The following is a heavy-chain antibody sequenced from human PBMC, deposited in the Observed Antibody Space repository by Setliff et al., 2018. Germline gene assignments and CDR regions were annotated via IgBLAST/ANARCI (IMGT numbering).Heavy chain of an antibody. CDR1: GGSISSGGYY. Sequence: SETLSLTCTVSGGSISSGGYYWSWIRQHPGKGLEWIGYIYYSGSTYYNPSLKSRVTISVDTSKNQFSLKLSCVTAADTAVYYCARVSGMGSPPYYYYYYGMDVWGQGTTVTVSS. CDR3: ARVSGMGSPPYYYYYYGMDV. CDR2: IYYSGST. J-gene: IGHJ6*02. V-gene: IGHV4-31*03. D-gene: IGHD6-25*01.